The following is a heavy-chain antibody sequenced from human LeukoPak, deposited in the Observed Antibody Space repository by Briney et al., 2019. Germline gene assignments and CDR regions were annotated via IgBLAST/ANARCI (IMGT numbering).Heavy chain of an antibody. Sequence: GGSLRLSCAASGFTFSSYAMHWVRQAPGKGLEWVAVISYDGSNKYYADSVKGRFTISRDNSKNTLYLQMNSLRAEDTAVYYCARDPLDCSSTSCYADYWGQGTLVTVSS. CDR3: ARDPLDCSSTSCYADY. V-gene: IGHV3-30*07. J-gene: IGHJ4*02. CDR2: ISYDGSNK. D-gene: IGHD2-2*01. CDR1: GFTFSSYA.